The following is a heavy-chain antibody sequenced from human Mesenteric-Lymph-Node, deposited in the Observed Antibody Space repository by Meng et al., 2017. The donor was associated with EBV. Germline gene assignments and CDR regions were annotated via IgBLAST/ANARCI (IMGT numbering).Heavy chain of an antibody. D-gene: IGHD3-16*02. CDR1: GGSISSSNW. CDR2: IYHSGST. J-gene: IGHJ4*02. V-gene: IGHV4-4*02. CDR3: ARGGGLYDYVWGTYRSLHY. Sequence: QELGPGLWKPSGTLSLTCAVSGGSISSSNWWSWVRQPPGKGLEWIGEIYHSGSTNYNPSLKSRVTISVDKSKNQFSLKLNSVTAADTAVYYCARGGGLYDYVWGTYRSLHYWGQGTLVTVSS.